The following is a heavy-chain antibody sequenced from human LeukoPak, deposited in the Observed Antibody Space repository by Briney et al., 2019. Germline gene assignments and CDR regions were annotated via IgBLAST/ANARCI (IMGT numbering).Heavy chain of an antibody. V-gene: IGHV3-53*01. CDR2: IYSGGTT. CDR3: ARGGYSSSWYHFDY. CDR1: GFTVSSNY. Sequence: GGSLRLSCAASGFTVSSNYMSWVRQAPGKGLEWVSVIYSGGTTNYADSVKGRFTISRDNSKNTLYLQMNSLRAEDTAVYYCARGGYSSSWYHFDYWGQGTLVTVSS. J-gene: IGHJ4*02. D-gene: IGHD6-13*01.